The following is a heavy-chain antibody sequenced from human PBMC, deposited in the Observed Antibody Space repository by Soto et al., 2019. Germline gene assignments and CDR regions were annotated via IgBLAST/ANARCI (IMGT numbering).Heavy chain of an antibody. CDR1: GFTFDDYG. CDR3: ARDAELGTGWAAGEVYFHY. J-gene: IGHJ4*02. V-gene: IGHV3-20*04. Sequence: GESLKISCAASGFTFDDYGMSWVRQGPGKGLEWVSGINWNGGSTGYADSVKGRFTISRDNAKNSLYLEMNSLKAEDTAFYYCARDAELGTGWAAGEVYFHYWGQGILVTVSS. D-gene: IGHD6-19*01. CDR2: INWNGGST.